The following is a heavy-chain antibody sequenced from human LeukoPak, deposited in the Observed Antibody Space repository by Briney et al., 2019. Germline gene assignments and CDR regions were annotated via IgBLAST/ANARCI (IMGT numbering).Heavy chain of an antibody. CDR2: ISYDGSNK. Sequence: PGGSLRLSCAASGFTFSSYAMHWVRQAPGKGLEWVAVISYDGSNKYYADSVKGRFIISRDNSKNTLYLQMNSLRAEDTAVYYCARDRELLRAFDIWGQGTMVTVSS. J-gene: IGHJ3*02. CDR3: ARDRELLRAFDI. D-gene: IGHD1-26*01. CDR1: GFTFSSYA. V-gene: IGHV3-30-3*01.